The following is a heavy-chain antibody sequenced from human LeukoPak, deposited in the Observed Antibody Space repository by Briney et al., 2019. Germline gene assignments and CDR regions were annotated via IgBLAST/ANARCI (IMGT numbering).Heavy chain of an antibody. CDR1: GFTFSIYA. CDR3: AKDFVPAAAAGYYYYYMDV. J-gene: IGHJ6*03. Sequence: GGSLRLSCAASGFTFSIYAMSWVRQAPGKGLEWVSGITGSGGNTFYADSVKGRFTISRDNSKNTLYLQMNSLRAEDTAVYYCAKDFVPAAAAGYYYYYMDVWGKGTTVTVSS. V-gene: IGHV3-23*01. D-gene: IGHD2-2*01. CDR2: ITGSGGNT.